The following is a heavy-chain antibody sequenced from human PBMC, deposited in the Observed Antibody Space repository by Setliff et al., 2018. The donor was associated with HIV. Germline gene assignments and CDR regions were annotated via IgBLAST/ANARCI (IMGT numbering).Heavy chain of an antibody. CDR3: VRRDGRVPNGFDF. D-gene: IGHD2-21*02. CDR1: NYTFTTYW. J-gene: IGHJ3*01. V-gene: IGHV5-51*01. CDR2: IYPGDSDI. Sequence: PGESLKISCKGSNYTFTTYWIGWVRQVPGKGLEWMALIYPGDSDIKYNPSFQGQVTISVEKSITTAYLQWSSLKTSDTAMYYCVRRDGRVPNGFDFWGQGTMVTVSS.